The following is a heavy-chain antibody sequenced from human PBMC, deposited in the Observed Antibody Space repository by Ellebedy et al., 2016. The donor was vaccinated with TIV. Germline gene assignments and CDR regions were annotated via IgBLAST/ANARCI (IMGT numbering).Heavy chain of an antibody. CDR3: ARLQMTTTFNWFDP. D-gene: IGHD5-24*01. Sequence: GGSLRLSXAASGFPFCSYWMSWVRQAPGKGLEWVANIKQDGSEKYYVDSVKGRFTIPRDNARNSLYLQMNSLRAEDTAVYYCARLQMTTTFNWFDPWGQGTLVTVSS. J-gene: IGHJ5*02. V-gene: IGHV3-7*03. CDR2: IKQDGSEK. CDR1: GFPFCSYW.